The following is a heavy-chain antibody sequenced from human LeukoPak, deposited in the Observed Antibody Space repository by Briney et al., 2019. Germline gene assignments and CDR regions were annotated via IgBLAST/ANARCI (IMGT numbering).Heavy chain of an antibody. Sequence: GMSLRLSCVGSAFTFDSYPMYWVRQAPGKGMEWVSIISSDGSHRDYADSLKGRFTIPRDNPKNTVYLQMSSLRPDDTAVYYGVGGGGGWRELPTFGFRIILTAFVVWAKGQTSPSLQ. D-gene: IGHD3-3*01. J-gene: IGHJ3*01. CDR2: ISSDGSHR. CDR3: VGGGGGWRELPTFGFRIILTAFVV. CDR1: AFTFDSYP. V-gene: IGHV3-30*04.